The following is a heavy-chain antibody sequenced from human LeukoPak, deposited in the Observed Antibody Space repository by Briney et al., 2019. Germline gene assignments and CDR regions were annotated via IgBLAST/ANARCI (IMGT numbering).Heavy chain of an antibody. Sequence: SETLSLTCGIYGGSLSAYHWSWIRQPPGKGLEWIGEINHIGSTNYNPSLKSRVTMSIDTSKNQFSLKLRSVTAADTAVYYCARVICSGGSCRFDYWGQGTLVTVSS. CDR1: GGSLSAYH. CDR3: ARVICSGGSCRFDY. V-gene: IGHV4-34*01. CDR2: INHIGST. D-gene: IGHD2-15*01. J-gene: IGHJ4*02.